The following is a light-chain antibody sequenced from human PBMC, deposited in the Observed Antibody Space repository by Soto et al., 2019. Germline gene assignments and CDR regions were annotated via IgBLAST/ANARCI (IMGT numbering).Light chain of an antibody. CDR3: QQYNVYPWT. V-gene: IGKV1-5*01. CDR2: DAS. Sequence: DIQMTQSPSTLSASVGDRVTITCRASQSISSWLAWYQQKPGKAPKFLISDASTLESGVPSRFSGSGSGTEFTLTISSLQPDDFATYYCQQYNVYPWTFGQGTKVDI. J-gene: IGKJ1*01. CDR1: QSISSW.